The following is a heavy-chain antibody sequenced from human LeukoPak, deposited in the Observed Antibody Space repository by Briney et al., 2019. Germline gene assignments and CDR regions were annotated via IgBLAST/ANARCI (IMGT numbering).Heavy chain of an antibody. V-gene: IGHV4-59*01. D-gene: IGHD3-22*01. Sequence: SETLSLTCTVSGGSISGYYWSWIRQPPGKGLEWIGYIYYSGSTDYNASLRSRVTISVDTSKNQFSLKLYSVTAADTAVYYCARHHHLDNSGYYPGSYYYGMDVWGQGTTVTVSS. CDR2: IYYSGST. J-gene: IGHJ6*02. CDR1: GGSISGYY. CDR3: ARHHHLDNSGYYPGSYYYGMDV.